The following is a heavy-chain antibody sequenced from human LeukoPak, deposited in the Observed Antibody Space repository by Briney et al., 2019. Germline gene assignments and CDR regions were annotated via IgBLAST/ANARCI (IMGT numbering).Heavy chain of an antibody. D-gene: IGHD3-10*01. CDR3: VKSGSYYNEPYYFDY. J-gene: IGHJ4*02. CDR1: GFTFSRYA. CDR2: ISSNGGST. V-gene: IGHV3-64D*06. Sequence: PGGSLRLSCSASGFTFSRYAMHWVRQAPGKGLEYVSGISSNGGSTYYADSVKGRFTISRDNSKNTLYLQMSSLRAEDTAVYYCVKSGSYYNEPYYFDYWGQGTLVTVPS.